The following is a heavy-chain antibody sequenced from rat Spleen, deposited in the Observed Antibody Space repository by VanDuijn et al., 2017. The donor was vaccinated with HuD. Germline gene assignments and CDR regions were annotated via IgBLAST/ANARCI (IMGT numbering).Heavy chain of an antibody. CDR1: GFSLTSYT. CDR3: ARWYGYNYFDY. Sequence: QVHLKESGPSPVQPSQTLSLTCTVSGFSLTSYTESWVRQPPGKGLEWIPTISSGGRKYYNSALKSRLSISRDTSKSKVFLKMNSLKTEDTAMYFCARWYGYNYFDYWGQGVMVTVSS. CDR2: ISSGGRK. J-gene: IGHJ2*01. V-gene: IGHV2-6*01. D-gene: IGHD1-9*01.